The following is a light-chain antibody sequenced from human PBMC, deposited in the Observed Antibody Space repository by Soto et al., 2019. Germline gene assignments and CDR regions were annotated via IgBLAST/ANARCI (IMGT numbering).Light chain of an antibody. CDR1: QAVSSY. CDR2: DAS. CDR3: QQRNNWPRYT. Sequence: EIVLTQSPVTLSLSPGERATLSCRASQAVSSYLAWYQQKPGQAPRLLIYDASNRATGIPARFSGSGSGTDFPLTISSLEPEDFAVYYCQQRNNWPRYTFGQGTKLEIK. J-gene: IGKJ2*01. V-gene: IGKV3-11*01.